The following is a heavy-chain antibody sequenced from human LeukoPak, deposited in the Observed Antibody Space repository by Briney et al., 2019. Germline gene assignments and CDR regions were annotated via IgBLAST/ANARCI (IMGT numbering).Heavy chain of an antibody. J-gene: IGHJ4*02. V-gene: IGHV3-21*04. Sequence: GGSLRLSCAASGLTFSSYSMNWVRQAPGKGLEWVSSISSSSSYIYYADSVKGRFTISRDNAKNSLYLQMNSLRVEDTAFYYCAKDNRRHYTSGPNPDSLHWGQGALVTVSS. D-gene: IGHD6-19*01. CDR1: GLTFSSYS. CDR2: ISSSSSYI. CDR3: AKDNRRHYTSGPNPDSLH.